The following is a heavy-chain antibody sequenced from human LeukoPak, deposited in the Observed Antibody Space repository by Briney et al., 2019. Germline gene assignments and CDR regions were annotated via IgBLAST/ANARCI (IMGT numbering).Heavy chain of an antibody. Sequence: ASVKVSCKASGYTFTGYYMHWVRQAPGQGLEWMGRINPNSGGTNYAQKFQGRVTMTKDTSISTGYMELSRLRSDDTAVYYCARDLPKGYCSSTSCYWPKFFDIWGQGTMVTVSS. CDR2: INPNSGGT. J-gene: IGHJ3*02. CDR3: ARDLPKGYCSSTSCYWPKFFDI. D-gene: IGHD2-2*01. V-gene: IGHV1-2*06. CDR1: GYTFTGYY.